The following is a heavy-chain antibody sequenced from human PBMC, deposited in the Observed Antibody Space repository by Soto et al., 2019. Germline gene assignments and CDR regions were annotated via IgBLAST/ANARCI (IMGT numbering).Heavy chain of an antibody. CDR3: ARGRYGDY. CDR1: GYTFTSYG. J-gene: IGHJ4*02. Sequence: QVHLVQSGAEVKKPGTSVKVSCKGSGYTFTSYGITWVRQAPGQGLEGMGWISAHNGNTDYAQKLQGRVTVTRDTSTSTAYMALRSLRSEDTAVYYCARGRYGDYWGQGAMVTVSS. D-gene: IGHD1-1*01. CDR2: ISAHNGNT. V-gene: IGHV1-18*01.